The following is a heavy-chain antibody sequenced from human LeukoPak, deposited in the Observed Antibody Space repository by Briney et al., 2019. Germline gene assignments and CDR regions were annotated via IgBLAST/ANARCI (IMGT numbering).Heavy chain of an antibody. CDR3: ATGLGPPRY. V-gene: IGHV1-69-2*01. Sequence: ATVKISCKASGYSLTDYYMHWVQQAPGKGLEWAGRVDPEDGETIYGENFQGRVTISADTSTDTAYMELSSLRSEDTAVYYCATGLGPPRYWGQGTRVTVSS. CDR2: VDPEDGET. CDR1: GYSLTDYY. J-gene: IGHJ1*01.